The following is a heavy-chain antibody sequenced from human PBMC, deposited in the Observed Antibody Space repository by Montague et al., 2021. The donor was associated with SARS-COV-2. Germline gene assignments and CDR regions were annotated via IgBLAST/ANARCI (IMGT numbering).Heavy chain of an antibody. D-gene: IGHD2-2*01. CDR2: IYHSGST. V-gene: IGHV4-38-2*02. J-gene: IGHJ4*02. Sequence: SETLSLTCTVSGYPISSGYYWGWIRQPPGKGLEWIGSIYHSGSTXYNPSLKSRVTISVDTSKNQFSLKLSSVTAADTAVYYCARSQDCSTTSCHFDYWGQGTLVTVSS. CDR3: ARSQDCSTTSCHFDY. CDR1: GYPISSGYY.